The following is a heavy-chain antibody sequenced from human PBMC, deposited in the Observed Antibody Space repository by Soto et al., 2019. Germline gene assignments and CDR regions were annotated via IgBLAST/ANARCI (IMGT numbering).Heavy chain of an antibody. CDR3: ARDIITVIGGEIYYYFGVDV. V-gene: IGHV4-34*01. Sequence: PSETLSLTCAVNGGSFREYYWSWLRQPPGKGLEWIGEINQSGTTHYNPSLKRRINISIDTSKNQFSLNLTSVTAADTATYYCARDIITVIGGEIYYYFGVDVWGQGTTVTVSS. CDR2: INQSGTT. CDR1: GGSFREYY. J-gene: IGHJ6*02. D-gene: IGHD3-10*01.